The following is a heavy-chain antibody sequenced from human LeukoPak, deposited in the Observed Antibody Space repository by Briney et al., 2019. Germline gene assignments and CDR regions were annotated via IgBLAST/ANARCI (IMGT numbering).Heavy chain of an antibody. CDR2: ISAYNGNT. CDR1: VYTFTSYG. D-gene: IGHD3-22*01. CDR3: ARDRYDSSGYYRDY. Sequence: ASVKVSCKASVYTFTSYGISWVRQAPGQGLEWMGWISAYNGNTNYAQELQGRVTMTTDTSTSTAYMELRSLRSDDTAVYYCARDRYDSSGYYRDYWGQGTLVTVSS. J-gene: IGHJ4*02. V-gene: IGHV1-18*01.